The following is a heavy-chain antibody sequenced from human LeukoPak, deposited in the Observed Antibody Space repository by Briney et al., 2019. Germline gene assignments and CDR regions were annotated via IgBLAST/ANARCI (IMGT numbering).Heavy chain of an antibody. D-gene: IGHD4-17*01. CDR3: ARGPTVTTDY. CDR2: IYYSGSS. J-gene: IGHJ4*02. Sequence: SETLSLTCTVSGGSISSSSHYWGWFRQPPGKGLEWIGYIYYSGSSFCNPSLKSRVTMSVDTSKNQFSLRLNSVTAADTAVYCCARGPTVTTDYWGQGTLVTVSS. CDR1: GGSISSSSHY. V-gene: IGHV4-39*01.